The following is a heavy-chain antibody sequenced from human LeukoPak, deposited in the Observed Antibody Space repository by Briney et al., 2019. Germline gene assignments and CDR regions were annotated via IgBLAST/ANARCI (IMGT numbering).Heavy chain of an antibody. CDR1: GYSISGSNYF. CDR2: IYYSGST. V-gene: IGHV4-39*01. CDR3: AKREEYSDYESYFDY. Sequence: KPSETLSLTCSVSGYSISGSNYFWGWIRQPPGKGLEWIGCIYYSGSTYYNPSLESRVTISVDTSKNQFSLKRSSVTAADTALYFCAKREEYSDYESYFDYWGQGTLVTVSS. J-gene: IGHJ4*02. D-gene: IGHD5-12*01.